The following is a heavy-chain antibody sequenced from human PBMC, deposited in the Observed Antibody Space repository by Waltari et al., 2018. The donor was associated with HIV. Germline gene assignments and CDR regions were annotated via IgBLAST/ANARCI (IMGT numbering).Heavy chain of an antibody. Sequence: VQLVQSGAEVKKPGASLKVSCKASGYTFNDYYIHWVRQAPGQGLEWMGRINPNSGGTKDAEKFQGRVTMTRDTSISTAYMELSRLRSDDTAVYYCARGASAAPWFDPWGQGTLVTVSP. CDR2: INPNSGGT. J-gene: IGHJ5*02. CDR3: ARGASAAPWFDP. CDR1: GYTFNDYY. V-gene: IGHV1-2*06. D-gene: IGHD6-13*01.